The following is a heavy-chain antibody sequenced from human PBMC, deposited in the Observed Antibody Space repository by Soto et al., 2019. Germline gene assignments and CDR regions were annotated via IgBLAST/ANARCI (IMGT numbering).Heavy chain of an antibody. Sequence: SETLSLTCTVTGGAISGYYWSWIRQPPGKGLEWIGYIYYSGSTNYNPSLKSRVTISVDTSKNQFSLKLSSVTAADTAVYYCARGRLVVANWGQGTLVTVSS. CDR2: IYYSGST. J-gene: IGHJ4*02. CDR3: ARGRLVVAN. CDR1: GGAISGYY. V-gene: IGHV4-59*01. D-gene: IGHD3-22*01.